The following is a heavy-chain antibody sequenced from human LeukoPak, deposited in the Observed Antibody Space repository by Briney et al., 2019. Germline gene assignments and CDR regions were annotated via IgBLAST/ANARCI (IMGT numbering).Heavy chain of an antibody. CDR3: ARLGIAAAQ. Sequence: SETLSLTCTVSGGSISSYYWSWIRQPPGKGLEWIGYIYYSGSTNYNPSLKSRVTISVDTSKNQFSLKQSSVTAADTAVYYCARLGIAAAQWGQGTLVTVSS. CDR2: IYYSGST. D-gene: IGHD6-13*01. CDR1: GGSISSYY. J-gene: IGHJ4*02. V-gene: IGHV4-59*08.